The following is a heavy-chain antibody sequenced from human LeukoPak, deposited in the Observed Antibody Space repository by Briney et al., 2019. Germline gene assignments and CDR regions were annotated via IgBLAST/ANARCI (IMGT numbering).Heavy chain of an antibody. CDR2: IYTSGST. J-gene: IGHJ6*03. CDR3: ARDYAVPYYYYYMDV. Sequence: PSQTLSLTCTVSGGSISSGSYYWSWIRQPAGKGLEWIRRIYTSGSTNYNPSLKSRVTISVDTSKNQFSLKLSSVTAADTAVYYCARDYAVPYYYYYMDVWGKGTTVTVSS. CDR1: GGSISSGSYY. D-gene: IGHD4-17*01. V-gene: IGHV4-61*02.